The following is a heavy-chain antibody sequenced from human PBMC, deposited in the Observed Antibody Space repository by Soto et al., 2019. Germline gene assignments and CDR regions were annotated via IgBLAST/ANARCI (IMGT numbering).Heavy chain of an antibody. CDR2: ISGSGGST. Sequence: LRLSCAASGLTFSSYAMSWVRQAPGKGLEWVSAISGSGGSTYYADSVKGRFTISRDNSKNTPYLQMNSLRAEDTAVYYCAKDVESGYSYGGPFDYWGQGTLVTVSS. CDR1: GLTFSSYA. V-gene: IGHV3-23*01. J-gene: IGHJ4*02. D-gene: IGHD5-18*01. CDR3: AKDVESGYSYGGPFDY.